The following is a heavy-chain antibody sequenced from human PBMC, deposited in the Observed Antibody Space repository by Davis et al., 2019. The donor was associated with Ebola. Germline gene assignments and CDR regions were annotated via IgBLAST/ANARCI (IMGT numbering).Heavy chain of an antibody. D-gene: IGHD3-22*01. J-gene: IGHJ4*02. V-gene: IGHV4-59*08. CDR2: IYSSGST. Sequence: PGGSLRLSCTVSGGSISSYYWSWIRQPPGKGLEWIGYIYSSGSTNYNPSLKSRVTISVDTSKNQLSLKLSSVTAADTAVYYCASASYFRGSSGYLAYWGQGTLVTVSS. CDR3: ASASYFRGSSGYLAY. CDR1: GGSISSYY.